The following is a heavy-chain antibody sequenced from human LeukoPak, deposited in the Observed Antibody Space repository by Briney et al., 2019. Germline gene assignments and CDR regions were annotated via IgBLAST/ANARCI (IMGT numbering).Heavy chain of an antibody. J-gene: IGHJ4*02. CDR1: GGSFSGYY. V-gene: IGHV4-34*01. CDR3: ARTYDFWSGYYGRSFDY. D-gene: IGHD3-3*01. CDR2: INHSGST. Sequence: PPETLSLTCAVYGGSFSGYYWSWIRQPPGKGLEWIGEINHSGSTNYNPSLKSRVTISVDTSKNQFSLKLSSVTAADTAVYYCARTYDFWSGYYGRSFDYWGQGTLVTVSS.